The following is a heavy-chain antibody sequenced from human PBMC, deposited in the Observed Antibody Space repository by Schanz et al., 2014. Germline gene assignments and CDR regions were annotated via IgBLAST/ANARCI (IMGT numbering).Heavy chain of an antibody. Sequence: EVQLVESGGGLIQPGGSLRLSCAASGFSFGDYAMNWVRQPPGKGLEWVSAISGNGGSTYFADSVKGRFTISRDNSDNTLFLQMNSLRAEDTAVYYCAKVREWWPYYFDYWGQGTLVTVSS. CDR2: ISGNGGST. CDR3: AKVREWWPYYFDY. V-gene: IGHV3-23*04. D-gene: IGHD2-15*01. J-gene: IGHJ4*02. CDR1: GFSFGDYA.